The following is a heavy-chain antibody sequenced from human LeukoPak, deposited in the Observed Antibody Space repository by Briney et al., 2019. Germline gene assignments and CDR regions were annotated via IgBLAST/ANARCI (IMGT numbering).Heavy chain of an antibody. CDR2: IYTSGST. J-gene: IGHJ4*02. V-gene: IGHV4-61*02. Sequence: SETLSLTCTVSGGSISSGSYYWSWIRQPAGKGPEWIGRIYTSGSTNYNPSLKSRVTISVDTSKNQFSLKLSSVTAADTAVYYCARETAVAGDIGFIDYWGQGTLVTVSS. CDR3: ARETAVAGDIGFIDY. D-gene: IGHD6-19*01. CDR1: GGSISSGSYY.